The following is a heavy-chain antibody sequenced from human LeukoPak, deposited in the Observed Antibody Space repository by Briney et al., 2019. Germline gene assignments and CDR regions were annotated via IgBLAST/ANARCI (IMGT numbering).Heavy chain of an antibody. J-gene: IGHJ4*02. CDR2: IYYSGST. D-gene: IGHD4-17*01. CDR1: GGSISSYY. Sequence: SETLSLTCTVSGGSISSYYWSWIRQPPGKGLEWIGYIYYSGSTNYNPSLKSRVTISVDTPKNQFSLKLSSVTAADTAVYYCARGINDYGENFDYWGQGTLVTVSS. V-gene: IGHV4-59*01. CDR3: ARGINDYGENFDY.